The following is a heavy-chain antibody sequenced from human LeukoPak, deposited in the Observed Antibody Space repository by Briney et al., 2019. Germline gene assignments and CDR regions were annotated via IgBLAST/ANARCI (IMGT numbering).Heavy chain of an antibody. CDR3: AKSMTTVLLDAFDI. CDR1: GFTFRSYW. CDR2: LKQDGSES. D-gene: IGHD4-17*01. V-gene: IGHV3-7*01. J-gene: IGHJ3*02. Sequence: PGGSLRLSCAASGFTFRSYWMTWVRQAPGKGLEWVAHLKQDGSESYYVDSVRGRFTISRDNAKNSLDLQMNSLRAEDAAVYYCAKSMTTVLLDAFDIWGQGTMVTVSS.